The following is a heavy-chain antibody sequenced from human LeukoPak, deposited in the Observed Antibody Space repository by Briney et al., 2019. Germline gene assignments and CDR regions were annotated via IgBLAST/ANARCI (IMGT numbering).Heavy chain of an antibody. CDR1: GGSISSYY. V-gene: IGHV4-59*01. CDR3: ARLGYYDSSDYFPPIEYFQH. J-gene: IGHJ1*01. CDR2: IYYSGNNY. Sequence: SETLSLTCTVSGGSISSYYWSWIRQPPGKGLEWIAYIYYSGNNYYYNPSLKSRVTISVDTSKNQFSLKLNSVTAADTAVYYCARLGYYDSSDYFPPIEYFQHWGQGTLVTVSS. D-gene: IGHD3-22*01.